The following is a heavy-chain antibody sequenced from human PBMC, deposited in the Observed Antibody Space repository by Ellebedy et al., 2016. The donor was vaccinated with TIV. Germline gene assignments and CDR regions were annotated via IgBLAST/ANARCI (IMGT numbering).Heavy chain of an antibody. J-gene: IGHJ4*02. Sequence: GGSLRLXCAASGFTFNDYYMSWIRQAPGKGLEWVSYMSISDTYTNYADSVKGRFTISRDNAKNSLYLQMNSLRAEDTAVYYCARVGRDCTITTRYKYYFDYWGQGTLVTVSS. V-gene: IGHV3-11*06. CDR1: GFTFNDYY. CDR2: MSISDTYT. D-gene: IGHD2-2*02. CDR3: ARVGRDCTITTRYKYYFDY.